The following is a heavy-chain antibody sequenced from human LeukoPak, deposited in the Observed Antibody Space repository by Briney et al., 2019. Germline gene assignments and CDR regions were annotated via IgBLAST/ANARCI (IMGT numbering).Heavy chain of an antibody. CDR3: TTVQRQ. D-gene: IGHD1-1*01. J-gene: IGHJ1*01. CDR1: GFTFRHAL. CDR2: IRSISDGGTT. Sequence: PGGSLRLSCEGSGFTFRHALLSWVRQAPGKGLEWVGQIRSISDGGTTEYTAPVKGRFSISREDSKNTLYLQMNSLRTEDTAVYYRTTVQRQWGRGTLVTVSS. V-gene: IGHV3-15*05.